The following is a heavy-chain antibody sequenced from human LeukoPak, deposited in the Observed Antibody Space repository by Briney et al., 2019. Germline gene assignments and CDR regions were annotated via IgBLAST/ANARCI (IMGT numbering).Heavy chain of an antibody. V-gene: IGHV1-69*01. D-gene: IGHD3-22*01. Sequence: GASVKVSCKASGGTFGSYGISWVRQAPGQGLEWMGGIIPIFGTANYAQKFQGRVTITADESTSTAYMELSSLRSEDTAVYYCASGVYYDSSGYSFEYWGQGTLVTVSS. CDR1: GGTFGSYG. J-gene: IGHJ4*02. CDR2: IIPIFGTA. CDR3: ASGVYYDSSGYSFEY.